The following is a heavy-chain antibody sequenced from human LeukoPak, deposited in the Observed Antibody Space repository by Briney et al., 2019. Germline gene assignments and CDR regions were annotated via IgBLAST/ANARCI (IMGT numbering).Heavy chain of an antibody. Sequence: PSETLSLTCAVYGGSFSGYYWSWIRQPPGKGLEWIGGINHSGSTNYNPSLKSRVTISVDTSKNQFSLKLSSVTAADTAVYYCARLRSSGWYPLNYYYYYMDVWGKGTTVTISS. CDR3: ARLRSSGWYPLNYYYYYMDV. CDR2: INHSGST. J-gene: IGHJ6*03. D-gene: IGHD6-19*01. CDR1: GGSFSGYY. V-gene: IGHV4-34*01.